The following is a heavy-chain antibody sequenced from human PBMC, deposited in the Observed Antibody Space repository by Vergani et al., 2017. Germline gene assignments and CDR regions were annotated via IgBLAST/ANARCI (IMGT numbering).Heavy chain of an antibody. D-gene: IGHD6-19*01. CDR2: IVVGSGNT. V-gene: IGHV1-58*01. J-gene: IGHJ4*02. Sequence: QMQLVQSGPEVKKPGTSVKVSCKASGFTFTSSAVQWVRQARGQRLEWIGWIVVGSGNTNYAQKFQERVTITRDKSTSTAYMELSSLRSEDTAVYYCARDEHSGYSSGGDYWGQGTLVTVSS. CDR3: ARDEHSGYSSGGDY. CDR1: GFTFTSSA.